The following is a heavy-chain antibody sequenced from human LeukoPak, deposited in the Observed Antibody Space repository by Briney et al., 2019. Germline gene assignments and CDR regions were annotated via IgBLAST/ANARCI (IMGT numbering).Heavy chain of an antibody. CDR1: GYTFTSYD. Sequence: ASVKVSCKASGYTFTSYDINWVRQATGQGLEWIGWMNPNSGNTGYAQKFQGRVTMTRNTSISTAYMELSSLRSEDTAVYYCARADYDILTGYYPGWFDPWGQGTLVTVSS. CDR2: MNPNSGNT. CDR3: ARADYDILTGYYPGWFDP. D-gene: IGHD3-9*01. J-gene: IGHJ5*02. V-gene: IGHV1-8*01.